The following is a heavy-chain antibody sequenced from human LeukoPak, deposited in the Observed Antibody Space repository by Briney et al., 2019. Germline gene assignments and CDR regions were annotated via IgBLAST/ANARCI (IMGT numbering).Heavy chain of an antibody. CDR1: GFTFSSYA. J-gene: IGHJ4*02. D-gene: IGHD2/OR15-2a*01. Sequence: PGGSLRLSCAASGFTFSSYAMTWVRQAPGKGLEWVSTISNSGGSTYYAGSVRGRFAISRDNSKNTLYLQLNSLRAEDTAVYYCANRPGTLSYYFDYWGQGTLVTVSS. V-gene: IGHV3-23*01. CDR3: ANRPGTLSYYFDY. CDR2: ISNSGGST.